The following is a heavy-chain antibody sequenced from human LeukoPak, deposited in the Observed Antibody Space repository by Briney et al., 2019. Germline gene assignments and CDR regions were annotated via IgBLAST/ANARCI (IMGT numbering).Heavy chain of an antibody. CDR1: GFTFSDHY. Sequence: SLRLSCAASGFTFSDHYMDWVRQAPGKGLEWVGRTRNKANSYTTEYAASVKGRFTITRDDSKNSLYLQMNSLKTEDTAVYYCAREGYYDSSGYYYVGYFQHWGQGTLVTV. V-gene: IGHV3-72*01. J-gene: IGHJ1*01. CDR3: AREGYYDSSGYYYVGYFQH. CDR2: TRNKANSYTT. D-gene: IGHD3-22*01.